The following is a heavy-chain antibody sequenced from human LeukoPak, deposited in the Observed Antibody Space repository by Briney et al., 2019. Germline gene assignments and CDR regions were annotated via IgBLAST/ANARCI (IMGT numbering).Heavy chain of an antibody. V-gene: IGHV3-23*01. D-gene: IGHD6-19*01. CDR2: ISGSGGST. CDR1: GFTFSSYA. Sequence: HPGGSLRLSCAASGFTFSSYAMSWVRQAPGKGLEWVSAISGSGGSTYYADSVKGRFTISRDNSKNTLYLQMNSLRAEDTAVYYCAKLPGYSSGRSDYWGQGTLVTVSS. J-gene: IGHJ4*02. CDR3: AKLPGYSSGRSDY.